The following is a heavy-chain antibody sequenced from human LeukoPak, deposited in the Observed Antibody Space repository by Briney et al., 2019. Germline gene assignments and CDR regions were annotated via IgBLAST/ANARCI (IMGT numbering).Heavy chain of an antibody. V-gene: IGHV3-30-3*01. CDR2: ISYDGSNK. D-gene: IGHD5/OR15-5a*01. CDR3: ARVGSTMILYDAFDI. CDR1: GFTFSSYA. Sequence: PGRPLRLSCAASGFTFSSYAMHWVRQAPGKGLEWVAVISYDGSNKYYADSVKGRFTISRDNSQNTLYLQMSSLRAEDTAVYFCARVGSTMILYDAFDIWGQGTMVTVSS. J-gene: IGHJ3*02.